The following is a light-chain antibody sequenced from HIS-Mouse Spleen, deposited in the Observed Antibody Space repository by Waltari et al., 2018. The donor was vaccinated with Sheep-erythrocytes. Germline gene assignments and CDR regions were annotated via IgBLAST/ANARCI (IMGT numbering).Light chain of an antibody. CDR3: CSYAGSYNHV. J-gene: IGLJ1*01. Sequence: QSALTQPRSVSGSPGQSVTISCTGTSSDVGGYNYVSWYHQQPGKAPNLMIYDVSKRPSGVPDHFSGSKSGTTASLTSSGLQAEDEADYCCCSYAGSYNHVFATGTKVTVL. CDR1: SSDVGGYNY. CDR2: DVS. V-gene: IGLV2-11*01.